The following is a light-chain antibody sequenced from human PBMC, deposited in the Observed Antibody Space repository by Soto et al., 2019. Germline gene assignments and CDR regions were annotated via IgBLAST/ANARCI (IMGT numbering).Light chain of an antibody. J-gene: IGLJ1*01. CDR3: SSYTSSSTLFV. V-gene: IGLV2-14*01. CDR1: SSDVGGYNY. CDR2: DVS. Sequence: QPASVSGSPGQSITISCTGTSSDVGGYNYVSWHQQHPGKAPKLMIYDVSNRPSGVSNRFSGSKSGNTASLTISGLQAEDEADYYCSSYTSSSTLFVFGTGTKLTVL.